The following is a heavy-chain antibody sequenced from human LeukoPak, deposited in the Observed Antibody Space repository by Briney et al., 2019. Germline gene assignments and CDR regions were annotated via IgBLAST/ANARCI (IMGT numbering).Heavy chain of an antibody. V-gene: IGHV3-11*01. CDR2: ISSSGGTI. D-gene: IGHD1-20*01. J-gene: IGHJ4*02. CDR3: ARRRYNWNAIDY. CDR1: GFTFSNAW. Sequence: GGSLRLSCAASGFTFSNAWMSWVRQAPGKGLEWVSYISSSGGTIYYADSVKGRFTISRDNAKNSLYLQMNSLRAEDTAVYFCARRRYNWNAIDYWGQGTLVTVSS.